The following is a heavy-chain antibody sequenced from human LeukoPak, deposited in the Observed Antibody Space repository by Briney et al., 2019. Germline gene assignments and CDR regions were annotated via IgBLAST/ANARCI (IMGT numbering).Heavy chain of an antibody. V-gene: IGHV1-18*01. CDR1: GYTFTSYG. CDR2: ISAYNGNT. J-gene: IGHJ4*02. Sequence: ASVKVSCKASGYTFTSYGISWVRQAPGQGLEWMGWISAYNGNTNYAQKLQGRVTMTTDTSTSTAYMELRSLRSDDTAVYYCARDSLHCSSTSCYPDLKDFDYWGQGTLVTVSS. D-gene: IGHD2-2*01. CDR3: ARDSLHCSSTSCYPDLKDFDY.